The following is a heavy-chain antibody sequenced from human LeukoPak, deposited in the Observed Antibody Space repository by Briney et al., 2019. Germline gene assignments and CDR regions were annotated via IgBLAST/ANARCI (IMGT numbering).Heavy chain of an antibody. CDR3: ARSNRGDYYDILTGYYTDNWFDP. CDR2: INPNSGGT. CDR1: GYTFTGYY. D-gene: IGHD3-9*01. V-gene: IGHV1-2*02. Sequence: GASVKVSCKASGYTFTGYYMHWVRQAPGQGLEWMGWINPNSGGTNYAQKFQGRVTMTRDTSISTAYMELSRLRSDDTAVYYCARSNRGDYYDILTGYYTDNWFDPWGQGTLVTVSS. J-gene: IGHJ5*02.